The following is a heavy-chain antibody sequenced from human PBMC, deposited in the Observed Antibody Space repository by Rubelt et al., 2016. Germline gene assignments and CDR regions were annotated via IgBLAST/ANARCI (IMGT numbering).Heavy chain of an antibody. Sequence: QVQLQQWGAGLLKPSETLSLTCAVYDGSFSAYYWSWIRQPPGKGLEWIGEITHSGSTYYNPSIKSRVTISVTTSKNQFSLGLTSVTAADTAVYYCARLVNLRGVSNLYFDYWGQGTLVTVSS. J-gene: IGHJ4*02. D-gene: IGHD3-10*01. CDR3: ARLVNLRGVSNLYFDY. CDR2: ITHSGST. V-gene: IGHV4-34*01. CDR1: DGSFSAYY.